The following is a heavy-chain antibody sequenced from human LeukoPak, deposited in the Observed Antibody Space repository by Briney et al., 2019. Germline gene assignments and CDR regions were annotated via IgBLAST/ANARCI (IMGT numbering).Heavy chain of an antibody. CDR1: GYTFTSYG. Sequence: ASVKVSCKASGYTFTSYGMSWVRQAPGQGLEGMGWISAYNGNTNYAQKLQGRVTMTTDTSTSTAYMELSRLRSDDTAVYYCARAGGWPYAFDIWGQGTMVTVSS. CDR3: ARAGGWPYAFDI. D-gene: IGHD6-19*01. V-gene: IGHV1-18*01. CDR2: ISAYNGNT. J-gene: IGHJ3*02.